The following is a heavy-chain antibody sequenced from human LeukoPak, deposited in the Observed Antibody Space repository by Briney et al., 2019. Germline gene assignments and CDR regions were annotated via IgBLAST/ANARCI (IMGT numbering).Heavy chain of an antibody. Sequence: SETLSLTCTVSGGSISSYYWSWIRQPPGKGLEWIGYIYYSGSTNYNPSLKSRVTISVDTSKNQFSLKLSSVTAADTAVYYCARGRRTWFGRTDAFDIWGQGTMVTVSS. CDR1: GGSISSYY. V-gene: IGHV4-59*01. J-gene: IGHJ3*02. CDR2: IYYSGST. D-gene: IGHD3-10*01. CDR3: ARGRRTWFGRTDAFDI.